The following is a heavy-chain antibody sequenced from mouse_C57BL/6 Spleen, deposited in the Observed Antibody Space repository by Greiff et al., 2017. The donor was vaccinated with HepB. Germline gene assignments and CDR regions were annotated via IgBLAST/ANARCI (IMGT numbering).Heavy chain of an antibody. CDR3: TRGGYYGSPWFAY. D-gene: IGHD1-1*01. J-gene: IGHJ3*01. CDR2: IDPETGGT. Sequence: VQVVESGAELVRPGASVTLSCKASGYTFTDYEMHWVKQTPVHGLEWIGAIDPETGGTAYNQKFKGKAILTADKSSSTAYMELRSLTSEDSAVYYCTRGGYYGSPWFAYWGQGTLVTVSA. CDR1: GYTFTDYE. V-gene: IGHV1-15*01.